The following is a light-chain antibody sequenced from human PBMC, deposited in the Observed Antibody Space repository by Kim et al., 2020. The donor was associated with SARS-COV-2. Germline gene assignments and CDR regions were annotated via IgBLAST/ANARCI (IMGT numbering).Light chain of an antibody. Sequence: QSALTQPASVSGSPGQSITISCTGTSSDVGNYKLVSWYQQHPGKAPKLMIYEVSKRPSGVSNRFSGSKSGNTASLTISGLQAEDEADYYCCSYAGSSTPYVFGTGTKVTVL. CDR2: EVS. J-gene: IGLJ1*01. CDR1: SSDVGNYKL. V-gene: IGLV2-23*02. CDR3: CSYAGSSTPYV.